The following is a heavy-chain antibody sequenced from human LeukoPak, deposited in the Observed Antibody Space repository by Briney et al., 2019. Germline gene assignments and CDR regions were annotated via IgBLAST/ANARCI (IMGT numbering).Heavy chain of an antibody. J-gene: IGHJ4*02. Sequence: SETLSLTCTVSGGSISSYYWSWIPQPPGKGLEWIGYIYYSGSTNYNPSLKSRVTISVDTSKNQLSLKLSSVTAADTAVYYCARGGSWYEYDYWGQGTLVTVSS. CDR2: IYYSGST. CDR1: GGSISSYY. CDR3: ARGGSWYEYDY. D-gene: IGHD3-16*01. V-gene: IGHV4-59*01.